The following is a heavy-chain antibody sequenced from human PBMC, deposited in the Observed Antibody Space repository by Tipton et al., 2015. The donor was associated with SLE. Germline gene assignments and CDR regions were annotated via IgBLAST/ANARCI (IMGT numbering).Heavy chain of an antibody. J-gene: IGHJ6*03. V-gene: IGHV4-59*01. CDR2: IYYSGST. D-gene: IGHD3-10*01. CDR3: ARDRRPTGPRVYYYYYMDV. Sequence: TLSLTCTVSGGSISSYYWSWIRQPPGKGLEWIGYIYYSGSTNYNPSLKSRVTISVDTSKNQFSLKLSSVTAADTAVYYCARDRRPTGPRVYYYYYMDVWGKGTTVTVSS. CDR1: GGSISSYY.